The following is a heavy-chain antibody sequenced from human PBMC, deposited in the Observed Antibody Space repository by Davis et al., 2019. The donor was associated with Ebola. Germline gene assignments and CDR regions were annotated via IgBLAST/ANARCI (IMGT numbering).Heavy chain of an antibody. V-gene: IGHV3-74*01. CDR1: GFTFSSFW. CDR2: IKSDGSST. Sequence: PGGSLRLSCAASGFTFSSFWMHWVRQAPGKGLVWVSRIKSDGSSTDYADSVKGRFTISRDNSKNTLSLQMNSLRAEDTAVYYCAKGDNSGWYGFDYWGQGTLVTVSS. CDR3: AKGDNSGWYGFDY. D-gene: IGHD6-19*01. J-gene: IGHJ4*02.